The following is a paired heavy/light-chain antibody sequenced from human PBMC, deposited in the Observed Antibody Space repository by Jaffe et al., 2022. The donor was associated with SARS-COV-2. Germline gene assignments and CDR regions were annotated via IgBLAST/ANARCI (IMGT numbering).Light chain of an antibody. CDR2: GAS. J-gene: IGKJ2*01. CDR3: QQYNNWPL. CDR1: QSVSSN. V-gene: IGKV3-15*01. Sequence: EIVMTQSPATLSVSPGERATLSCRASQSVSSNLAWYQQKPGQAPRLLIYGASTRATGIPARFSGSGSGTEFTLTISSLQSEDFAVYYCQQYNNWPLFGQGTKLEIK.
Heavy chain of an antibody. V-gene: IGHV3-23*01. J-gene: IGHJ4*02. Sequence: EVQLLESGGGLVQPGGSLRLSCAASGFTFSSYAMSWVRQAPGKGLEWVSAISGSGGSTYYADSVKGRFTISRDNSKNTLYLQMNSLRAEDTAVYYCAKDTLLEQWLVYVSYFDYWGQGTLVTVSS. CDR3: AKDTLLEQWLVYVSYFDY. D-gene: IGHD6-19*01. CDR2: ISGSGGST. CDR1: GFTFSSYA.